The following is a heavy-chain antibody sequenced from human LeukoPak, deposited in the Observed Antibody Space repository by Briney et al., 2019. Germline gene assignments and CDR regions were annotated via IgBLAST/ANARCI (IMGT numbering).Heavy chain of an antibody. CDR1: GGSISSNSYY. CDR2: IYYSGST. D-gene: IGHD6-6*01. V-gene: IGHV4-39*01. J-gene: IGHJ4*02. Sequence: SETLSLTCTVSGGSISSNSYYWGWIRQPPGKGLEWIGSIYYSGSTYYNPSLKSRVTISVDTSKNQFSLKLSSVTAADTAVYYCARHRGSSSNFDYWGQGALITVSS. CDR3: ARHRGSSSNFDY.